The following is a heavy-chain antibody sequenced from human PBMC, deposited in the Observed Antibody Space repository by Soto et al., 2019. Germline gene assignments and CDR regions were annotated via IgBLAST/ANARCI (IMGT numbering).Heavy chain of an antibody. J-gene: IGHJ4*02. CDR2: AGPSGSST. D-gene: IGHD3-22*01. V-gene: IGHV3-23*01. Sequence: GSLRLSCAASGFTFGSYAMSWVRLAPGKGLEWVSVAGPSGSSTFYADSVRGRFTISRDNVENTLYLQMNSLRVADTALYFCARTYYYDSTGYYRTFDYWGQGTLVTVSS. CDR1: GFTFGSYA. CDR3: ARTYYYDSTGYYRTFDY.